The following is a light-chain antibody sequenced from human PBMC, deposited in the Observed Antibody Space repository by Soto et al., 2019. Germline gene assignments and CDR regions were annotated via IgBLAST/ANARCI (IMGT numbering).Light chain of an antibody. V-gene: IGLV2-8*01. Sequence: QSALTQPPSASGSPGQSVTISCTGTSSDVGAYNYVSWYQLHAGKAPKLIVYEVSKRPSDVPDRFSASKSGNTASLTVSGLQIEDEADYYCSSYAGSNHYVFGIGTKLTVL. J-gene: IGLJ1*01. CDR1: SSDVGAYNY. CDR2: EVS. CDR3: SSYAGSNHYV.